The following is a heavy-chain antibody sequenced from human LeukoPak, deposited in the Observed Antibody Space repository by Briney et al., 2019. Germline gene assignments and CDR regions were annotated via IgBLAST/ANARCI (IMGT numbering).Heavy chain of an antibody. CDR2: MNPNSGNT. Sequence: GASVKVSCKASGYTFTSYDINWVRQATGHGLEWMGWMNPNSGNTGYAQKFQGRVTMTRNTSISTAYMELSSLRSEDTAVYYCARGSYYDSKLRAAFDIWGQGTMVTVSS. V-gene: IGHV1-8*01. CDR3: ARGSYYDSKLRAAFDI. D-gene: IGHD3-22*01. J-gene: IGHJ3*02. CDR1: GYTFTSYD.